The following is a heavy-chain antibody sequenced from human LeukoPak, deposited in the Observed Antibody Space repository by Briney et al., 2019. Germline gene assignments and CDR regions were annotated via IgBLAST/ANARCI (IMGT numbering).Heavy chain of an antibody. J-gene: IGHJ4*02. D-gene: IGHD3-22*01. Sequence: GGSLRLSCATSGFNFNSNAMIWVRQAPGKGLECVSAITAPGDATYYADSVKGRFSISRDNSKNTLYLLLNSLRVEDTALYYCAKAFGTNGYYQLPIDFWGQGTLVTVSS. CDR1: GFNFNSNA. V-gene: IGHV3-23*01. CDR3: AKAFGTNGYYQLPIDF. CDR2: ITAPGDAT.